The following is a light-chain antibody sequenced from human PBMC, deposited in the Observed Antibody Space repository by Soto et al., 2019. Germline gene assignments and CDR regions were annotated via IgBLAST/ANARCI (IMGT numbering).Light chain of an antibody. J-gene: IGKJ1*01. CDR2: GAS. Sequence: EIVLTQSPGTLSLSPGERATLSCRASQSISSSSLGWYQQKPGQAPRLLIYGASSRATGIPDRFSGSGSGTDFTLTISCRERKDFAVYYCQRPWPFAQGTRVEIK. CDR3: QRPWP. V-gene: IGKV3-20*01. CDR1: QSISSSS.